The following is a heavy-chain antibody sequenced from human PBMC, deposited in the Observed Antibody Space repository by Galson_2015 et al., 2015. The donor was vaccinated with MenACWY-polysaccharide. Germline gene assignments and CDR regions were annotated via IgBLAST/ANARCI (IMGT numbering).Heavy chain of an antibody. CDR3: AREEWTQLWSYGLDV. Sequence: TLSLTCTVSGGSISSGSYYWSWIRQPAGKGLECIGRIYTSGSTNYNPSLKSRVTISIDTSKNQFSLKLSSVTAADTAVYYCAREEWTQLWSYGLDVWGQGTTV. CDR1: GGSISSGSYY. CDR2: IYTSGST. V-gene: IGHV4-61*02. D-gene: IGHD5-18*01. J-gene: IGHJ6*02.